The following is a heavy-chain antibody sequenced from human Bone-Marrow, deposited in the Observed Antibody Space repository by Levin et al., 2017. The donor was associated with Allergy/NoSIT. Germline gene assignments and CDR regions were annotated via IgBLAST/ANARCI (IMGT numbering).Heavy chain of an antibody. CDR3: ARTYSGLDV. V-gene: IGHV6-1*01. J-gene: IGHJ6*02. D-gene: IGHD2-21*01. CDR2: TYYRSKWYR. CDR1: GDRVSNNSVT. Sequence: SQTLSLTCGISGDRVSNNSVTWDWIRQSPSRGLEWLGRTYYRSKWYREYAISVKSRITINPDTSKNQFSLQMNSLTPEDTAVYYCARTYSGLDVWGHGTTVTVSS.